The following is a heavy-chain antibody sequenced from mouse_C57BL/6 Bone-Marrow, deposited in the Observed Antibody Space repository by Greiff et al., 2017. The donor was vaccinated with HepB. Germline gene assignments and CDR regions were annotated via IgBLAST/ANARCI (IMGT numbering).Heavy chain of an antibody. J-gene: IGHJ4*01. CDR1: GFTFSNYW. V-gene: IGHV6-3*01. CDR2: IRLKSDNYAT. Sequence: EVQVVESGGGLVQPGGSMKLSCVASGFTFSNYWMNWVRQSPEKGLEWVAQIRLKSDNYATHYAESVKGRFTISRDDSKSSVYLQMNNLRAEDTGIYYCTGYGNFYYAMDYWGQGTSVTVSS. D-gene: IGHD2-1*01. CDR3: TGYGNFYYAMDY.